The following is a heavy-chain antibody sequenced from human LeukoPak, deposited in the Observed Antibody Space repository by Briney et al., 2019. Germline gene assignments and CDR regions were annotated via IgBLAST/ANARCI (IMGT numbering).Heavy chain of an antibody. CDR1: GYSISSGYY. J-gene: IGHJ4*02. V-gene: IGHV4-38-2*01. CDR2: IYHSGST. Sequence: SETLSLTCAASGYSISSGYYWGWIRQPPGKGLEWIGSIYHSGSTYYNPSLKSRVPISVDTSKDQFSRKLSSVTAADTAVYYCARIVTDDYVWGGYRPASYYFDYWGQGTLVTVSS. CDR3: ARIVTDDYVWGGYRPASYYFDY. D-gene: IGHD3-16*02.